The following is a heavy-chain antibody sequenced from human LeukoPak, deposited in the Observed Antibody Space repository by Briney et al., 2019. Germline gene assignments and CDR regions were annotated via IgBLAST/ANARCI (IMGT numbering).Heavy chain of an antibody. D-gene: IGHD4-17*01. V-gene: IGHV3-74*01. CDR3: ARVETTETTLDF. CDR1: GFTFSSYW. J-gene: IGHJ4*02. Sequence: RGSLRLSCAASGFTFSSYWMHWVRQAPGKGLVWVSRIKSDGGSTIYADSVKGRFTISRDNAKNTLYQQMNRLRGEDTAVYYCARVETTETTLDFWGQGTLVTVSS. CDR2: IKSDGGST.